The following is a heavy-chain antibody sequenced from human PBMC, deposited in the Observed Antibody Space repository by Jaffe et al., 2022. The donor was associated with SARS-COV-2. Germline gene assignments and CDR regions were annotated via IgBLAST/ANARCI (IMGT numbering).Heavy chain of an antibody. CDR2: IYHSGST. CDR3: ARVSVKVATAYYFDY. CDR1: GYSISSGYY. D-gene: IGHD5-12*01. V-gene: IGHV4-38-2*02. J-gene: IGHJ4*02. Sequence: QVQLQESGPGLVKPSETLSLTCTVSGYSISSGYYWGWIRQPPGKGLEWIGSIYHSGSTYYNPSLKSRVTISVDTSKNQFSLKLSSVTAADTAVYYCARVSVKVATAYYFDYWGQGTLVTVSS.